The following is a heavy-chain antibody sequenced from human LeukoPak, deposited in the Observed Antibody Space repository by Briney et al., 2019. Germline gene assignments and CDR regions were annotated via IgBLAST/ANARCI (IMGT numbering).Heavy chain of an antibody. CDR3: ARGFGPGLVDY. CDR1: GGSFSGYY. V-gene: IGHV4-34*01. J-gene: IGHJ4*02. CDR2: INHSGST. Sequence: SETLSLTCAVYGGSFSGYYWSWIRQPPGKGLEWIGEINHSGSTNHNPSLKSRVTISVDTSKNQFSLKLSSVTAADTAVYYCARGFGPGLVDYWGQGTLVTVSS. D-gene: IGHD3/OR15-3a*01.